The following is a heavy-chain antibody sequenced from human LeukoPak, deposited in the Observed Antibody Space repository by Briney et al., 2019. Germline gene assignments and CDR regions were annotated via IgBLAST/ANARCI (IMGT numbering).Heavy chain of an antibody. V-gene: IGHV3-74*01. CDR2: VNSDGSST. Sequence: GGSLRLSCAASGFTFSNYWMHWVRQAPGKGLVWVSRVNSDGSSTSYADPVNDRFTISRDNAKNTVYLQMNSLRAEDTAVYYCGRGGKVEQLVLARWGQGSLVTVSS. D-gene: IGHD6-13*01. CDR3: GRGGKVEQLVLAR. CDR1: GFTFSNYW. J-gene: IGHJ4*02.